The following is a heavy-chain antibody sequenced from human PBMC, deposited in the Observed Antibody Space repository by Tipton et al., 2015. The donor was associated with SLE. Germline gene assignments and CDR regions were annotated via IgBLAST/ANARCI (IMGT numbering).Heavy chain of an antibody. D-gene: IGHD6-19*01. V-gene: IGHV4-59*01. CDR2: IYYSGST. CDR1: GGSISSYY. J-gene: IGHJ2*01. CDR3: ARGREWLGYFDL. Sequence: LRLSCTVSGGSISSYYWSWIRQPPGKGLEWIGYIYYSGSTNYNPSLKSRVTISVDTSKNQFSLKLSSVTAADTAVYYCARGREWLGYFDLWGRGTLVTVSS.